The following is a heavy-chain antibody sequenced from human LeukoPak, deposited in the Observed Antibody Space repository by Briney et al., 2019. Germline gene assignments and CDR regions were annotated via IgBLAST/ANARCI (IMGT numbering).Heavy chain of an antibody. CDR3: ARPRFSTYSSGWYGFDY. CDR1: GGSISSYY. J-gene: IGHJ4*02. V-gene: IGHV4-59*12. D-gene: IGHD6-19*01. Sequence: SETLSLTCTVSGGSISSYYWSWIRQPPGKGLEWIGYIYYSGSTNYNPSLKSRVTISVDTSKNQFSLKLSSVTAADTAVYYCARPRFSTYSSGWYGFDYWGQGTLVTVSS. CDR2: IYYSGST.